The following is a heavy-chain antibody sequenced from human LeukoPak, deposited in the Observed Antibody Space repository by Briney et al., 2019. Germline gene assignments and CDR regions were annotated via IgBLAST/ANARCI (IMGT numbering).Heavy chain of an antibody. CDR3: ARDLLGGSYYRYFDY. D-gene: IGHD1-26*01. J-gene: IGHJ4*02. Sequence: GGSLRLSCAASGFTFSSYAMSWVRQAPGKGLEWVSSISSSSSYIYYADSVKGRFTISRDNAKNSLYLQMNSLRAEDTAVYYCARDLLGGSYYRYFDYWGQGTLVTVSS. V-gene: IGHV3-21*01. CDR2: ISSSSSYI. CDR1: GFTFSSYA.